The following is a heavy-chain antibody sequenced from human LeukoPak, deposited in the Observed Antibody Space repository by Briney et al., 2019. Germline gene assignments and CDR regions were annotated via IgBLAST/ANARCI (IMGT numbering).Heavy chain of an antibody. CDR1: GFTFSSYA. Sequence: GGSLRLSCAASGFTFSSYAMSWVRQAPGKGLGWVSAISGSGGSTYYADSVKGRFTISRDNSKNTLYLQMNSLRAEDTAVYYCAKSRGSGSYFLDYFDYWGQGTLVTVSS. CDR3: AKSRGSGSYFLDYFDY. V-gene: IGHV3-23*01. D-gene: IGHD3-10*01. CDR2: ISGSGGST. J-gene: IGHJ4*02.